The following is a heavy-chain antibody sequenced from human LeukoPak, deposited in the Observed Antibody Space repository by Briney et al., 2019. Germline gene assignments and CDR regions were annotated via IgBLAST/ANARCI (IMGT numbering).Heavy chain of an antibody. V-gene: IGHV1-8*01. Sequence: GASVKVSCKASGYTFTNHDFNWMRQATGQELEWMGWMNPNSGSTGYAQKFQGRVTMTRDTSLSTAYMELSSLTSDDTAVYYCARDGRGAAAADDPLDIWGQGTTVTVSS. D-gene: IGHD6-13*01. CDR1: GYTFTNHD. CDR2: MNPNSGST. CDR3: ARDGRGAAAADDPLDI. J-gene: IGHJ3*02.